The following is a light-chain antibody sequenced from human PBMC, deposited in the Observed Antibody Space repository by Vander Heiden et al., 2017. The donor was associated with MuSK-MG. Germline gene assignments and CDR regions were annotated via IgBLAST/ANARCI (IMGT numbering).Light chain of an antibody. J-gene: IGLJ2*01. CDR3: NSRDSSGNHVV. Sequence: SSELTQAPAVSVALGQTVRITCQGDSLRSYYASWYQQKPGQAPVLVIYGKNSRPSGIPDRFSGSSSRNTASLTITGAQAEDEADYYCNSRDSSGNHVVFGGGTKLTVL. V-gene: IGLV3-19*01. CDR1: SLRSYY. CDR2: GKN.